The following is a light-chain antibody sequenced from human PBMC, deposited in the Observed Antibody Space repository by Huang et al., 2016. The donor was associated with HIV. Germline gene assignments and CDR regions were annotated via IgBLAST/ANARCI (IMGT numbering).Light chain of an antibody. CDR3: QQFNHYPLT. J-gene: IGKJ4*01. V-gene: IGKV1D-13*01. CDR1: QGISNT. Sequence: QLTQSPSSLSASVGDRVTITCRASQGISNTLAWYQQTPGNATKLLIYDAYSLQTGAPSRFSGSGYGTDFTRNISSLQPEDCATDYCQQFNHYPLTFGGGTKVEIE. CDR2: DAY.